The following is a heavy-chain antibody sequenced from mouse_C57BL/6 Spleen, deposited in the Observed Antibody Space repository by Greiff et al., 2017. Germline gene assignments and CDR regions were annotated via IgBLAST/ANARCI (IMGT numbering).Heavy chain of an antibody. Sequence: EVQLQQSGPELVKPGASVQIPCKASGYTFTDYNMDWVKQSHGKSLEWIGDINPNNGGTIYNQKFKGKATLTVDKSSSTAYMELRSLTSEDTAVYYCARVGYYGSSYEYFDVWGTGTTVTVSS. D-gene: IGHD1-1*01. CDR2: INPNNGGT. CDR3: ARVGYYGSSYEYFDV. V-gene: IGHV1-18*01. J-gene: IGHJ1*03. CDR1: GYTFTDYN.